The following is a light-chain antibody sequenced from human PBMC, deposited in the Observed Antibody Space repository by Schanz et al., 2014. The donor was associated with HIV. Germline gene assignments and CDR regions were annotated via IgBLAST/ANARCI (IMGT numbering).Light chain of an antibody. V-gene: IGLV2-14*03. J-gene: IGLJ1*01. Sequence: QSALTQPASVSGSPGQSITISCTGTSSDIGGYNYVSWYQQHPGKAPKLILYDVDNRPAGVSNRFSGSKSGNTASLTVSGLQAEDEADYYCSSYAGSNNLYVFGTGTKLTVL. CDR2: DVD. CDR3: SSYAGSNNLYV. CDR1: SSDIGGYNY.